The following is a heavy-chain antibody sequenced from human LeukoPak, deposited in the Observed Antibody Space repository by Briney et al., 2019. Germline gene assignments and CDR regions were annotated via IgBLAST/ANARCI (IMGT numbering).Heavy chain of an antibody. J-gene: IGHJ1*01. Sequence: VGSLRLSCVNSRFIFRDYIINWGRQAPGKGLEWVSSISSQGNYIYYGGSVKGRFNISRDNAKNSLYLQMNSLRVEDTAVYYCARVYETTGSLSWGQGSLVTVSS. D-gene: IGHD3-22*01. CDR2: ISSQGNYI. CDR1: RFIFRDYI. CDR3: ARVYETTGSLS. V-gene: IGHV3-21*01.